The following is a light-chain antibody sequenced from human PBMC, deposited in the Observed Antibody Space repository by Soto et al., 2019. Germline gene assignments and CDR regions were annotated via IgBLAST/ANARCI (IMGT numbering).Light chain of an antibody. CDR1: QDISSY. CDR2: AAS. Sequence: DIQLTQSPSFLSASVGDRVTITCRTSQDISSYLAWYQQKPGKAPQLLISAASTLQSGVPSRFSGSGSGTEFTLTISSLQPEDFATYYCQQLKSYPLSFGGGTTVEI. V-gene: IGKV1-9*01. CDR3: QQLKSYPLS. J-gene: IGKJ4*01.